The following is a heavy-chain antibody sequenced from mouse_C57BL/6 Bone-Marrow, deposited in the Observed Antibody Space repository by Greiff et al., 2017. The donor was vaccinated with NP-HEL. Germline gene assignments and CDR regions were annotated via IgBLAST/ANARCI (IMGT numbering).Heavy chain of an antibody. CDR1: GYTFTSYW. CDR2: IDPSDSDT. D-gene: IGHD2-3*01. Sequence: QVQLQQSGAELVRPGSSVKLSCKASGYTFTSYWMHWVKQRPIQGLEWIGNIDPSDSDTHYNQKFKDKATLTVDKSSSTAYMQLSSLTSDDSAVYYCARDPDGYYGYFDVWGTGTTVTVSS. V-gene: IGHV1-52*01. CDR3: ARDPDGYYGYFDV. J-gene: IGHJ1*03.